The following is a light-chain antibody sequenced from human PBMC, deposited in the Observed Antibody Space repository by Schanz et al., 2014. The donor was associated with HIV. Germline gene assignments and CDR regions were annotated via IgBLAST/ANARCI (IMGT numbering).Light chain of an antibody. CDR2: DNN. Sequence: QSVLTQPPSVSAAPGQKVTISCSGGSSNIGNNYVSWYQQLPRTAPKLLIYDNNKRPSGIPDRFSGFKSGTSATLDITGLQTGDEADYYCATWDSTLSAVVFGGGTKLTVL. V-gene: IGLV1-51*01. J-gene: IGLJ2*01. CDR3: ATWDSTLSAVV. CDR1: SSNIGNNY.